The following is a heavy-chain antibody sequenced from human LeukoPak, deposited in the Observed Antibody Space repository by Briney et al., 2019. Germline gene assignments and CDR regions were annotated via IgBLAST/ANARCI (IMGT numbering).Heavy chain of an antibody. V-gene: IGHV3-30*02. D-gene: IGHD3-3*01. J-gene: IGHJ4*02. CDR3: TKMAGYYDFWSGCYGDF. Sequence: GGSLRLSCAASGFTFSSYGMHWVRQAPGKGLEWVAFIRYDGSNKYYADSVKGRFTISRGNSKNTLYLQMNSLRAEDTAVYYCTKMAGYYDFWSGCYGDFWGQGTLVTVSS. CDR2: IRYDGSNK. CDR1: GFTFSSYG.